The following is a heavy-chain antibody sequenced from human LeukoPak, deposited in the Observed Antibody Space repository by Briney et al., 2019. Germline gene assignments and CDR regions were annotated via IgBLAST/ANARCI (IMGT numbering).Heavy chain of an antibody. D-gene: IGHD3-16*02. J-gene: IGHJ6*04. V-gene: IGHV1-46*01. CDR2: INPSGGST. CDR1: GYIFTNYY. Sequence: GASVKVSCKASGYIFTNYYMHWVRQAPGQGLEWMGIINPSGGSTSYAQKFQGRVTMTRDTSTSTVYMELSSLRSEDTAVYYCARDREGKDEVGGSYRYLYRYYAMDVWGKGTTVTVST. CDR3: ARDREGKDEVGGSYRYLYRYYAMDV.